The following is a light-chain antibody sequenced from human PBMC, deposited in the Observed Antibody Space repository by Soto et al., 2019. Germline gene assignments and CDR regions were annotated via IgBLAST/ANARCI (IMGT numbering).Light chain of an antibody. V-gene: IGKV1-5*03. CDR3: QQYNSYRVT. CDR2: KAS. J-gene: IGKJ1*01. CDR1: QSISSW. Sequence: DIQMTQSPSTLSASVGDRVTITCRASQSISSWLAWYQQKPGKAPKLLIYKASSLESGVPSRFSVSGSGTEFTLSISGLQPYDFATYYCQQYNSYRVTFGRGTKVEIK.